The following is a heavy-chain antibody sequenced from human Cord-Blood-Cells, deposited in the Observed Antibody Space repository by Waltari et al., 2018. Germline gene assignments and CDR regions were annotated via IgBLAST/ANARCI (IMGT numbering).Heavy chain of an antibody. CDR1: GFTFSSYG. Sequence: QVQLVESGGGVVQPGRSLRLSCAASGFTFSSYGMHWVRQAPGKGVEWVAVISYDGSNKYYADSVKGRFTIYRDNSKNTLYLQMNSLRAEDTAVYYCAKDTPDCSGGSCYSWFDPWGQGTLVTVSS. J-gene: IGHJ5*02. D-gene: IGHD2-15*01. CDR3: AKDTPDCSGGSCYSWFDP. V-gene: IGHV3-30*18. CDR2: ISYDGSNK.